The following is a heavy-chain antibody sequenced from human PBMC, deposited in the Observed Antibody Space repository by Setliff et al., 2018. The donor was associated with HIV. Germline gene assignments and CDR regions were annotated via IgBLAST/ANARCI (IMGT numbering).Heavy chain of an antibody. V-gene: IGHV1-3*01. D-gene: IGHD3-10*01. CDR2: INAGHGVT. CDR1: GYTFTYYA. J-gene: IGHJ4*02. Sequence: ASVKVSCKASGYTFTYYAVHWVRQAPGQRLAWMGWINAGHGVTRYAEKFQGRVTFTRDTSASTAYMELSSLRSADTAVYYSARDQKYGSGSYYKSVTFDYWGQGALVTVSS. CDR3: ARDQKYGSGSYYKSVTFDY.